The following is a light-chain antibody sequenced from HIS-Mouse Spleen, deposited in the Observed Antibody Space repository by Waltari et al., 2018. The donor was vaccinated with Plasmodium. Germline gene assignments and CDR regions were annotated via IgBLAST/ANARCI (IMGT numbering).Light chain of an antibody. Sequence: EIVLTQSTATLSVSPGERATLSCRASQSVSSNLAWYQQKPGQAPRLRISGASTRATGIPARFSGSESGTEFTLTISSMQSEDFAVYYCQQYNNWPPLTFGGGTKVEIK. V-gene: IGKV3-15*01. CDR2: GAS. J-gene: IGKJ4*01. CDR3: QQYNNWPPLT. CDR1: QSVSSN.